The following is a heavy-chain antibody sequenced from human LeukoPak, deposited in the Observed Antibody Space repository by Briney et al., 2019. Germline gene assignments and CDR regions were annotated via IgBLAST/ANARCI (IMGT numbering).Heavy chain of an antibody. V-gene: IGHV4-39*02. D-gene: IGHD2-8*02. CDR1: GGSISSGGSISSS. CDR2: LHSSGTT. J-gene: IGHJ5*02. CDR3: SSLPTGFPNWFHP. Sequence: SETLSLTCSVSGGSISSGGSISSSWGWIRQPPGKRLEWIGTLHSSGTTYYNPSLNGRVTISVDTSKNHFSLNLRSVTAADTSVYYCSSLPTGFPNWFHPWGQGTLVTVSS.